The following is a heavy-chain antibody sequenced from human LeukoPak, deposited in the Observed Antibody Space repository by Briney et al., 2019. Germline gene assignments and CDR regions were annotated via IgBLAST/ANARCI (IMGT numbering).Heavy chain of an antibody. CDR2: ISPYVGNT. J-gene: IGHJ4*02. CDR3: ASIAARRPPPYYFDY. CDR1: GYTFKSYG. Sequence: ASVKVSCKASGYTFKSYGFSWVRQAPGQGVEWMGWISPYVGNTNSAQKLQGRVTMTKDTSTSLVYMELRGLRSDDTAVYYCASIAARRPPPYYFDYWGQGTLVTVSS. D-gene: IGHD6-6*01. V-gene: IGHV1-18*01.